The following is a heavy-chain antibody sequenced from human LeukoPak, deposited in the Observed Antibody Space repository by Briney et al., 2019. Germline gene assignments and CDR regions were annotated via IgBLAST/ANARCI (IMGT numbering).Heavy chain of an antibody. CDR1: GFTFSSYA. CDR3: ARDGLPCSGGSCYSDAFDI. V-gene: IGHV3-30*04. CDR2: ISYDGSNK. J-gene: IGHJ3*02. D-gene: IGHD2-15*01. Sequence: PGGSLRLSCAASGFTFSSYAMHWVRQAPGKGLEWVAVISYDGSNKYYADSVKGRFTISRDNSKNTLYLQMNSLRAEDTAVYYCARDGLPCSGGSCYSDAFDIWGQGTMVTVPS.